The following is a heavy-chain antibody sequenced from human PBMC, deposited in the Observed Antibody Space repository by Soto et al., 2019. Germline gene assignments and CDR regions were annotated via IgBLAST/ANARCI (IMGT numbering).Heavy chain of an antibody. V-gene: IGHV1-69*13. CDR2: IIPIFGTA. J-gene: IGHJ6*02. CDR1: GGTFSSYA. Sequence: SVKVSCKASGGTFSSYAISWVRQAPGQGLEWMGGIIPIFGTANYAQKFQGRVTITADESTSTAYMELSSLRSEDTAVYYCAARGYSYGLAYYYYGMDVWGQGTTVTDSS. CDR3: AARGYSYGLAYYYYGMDV. D-gene: IGHD5-18*01.